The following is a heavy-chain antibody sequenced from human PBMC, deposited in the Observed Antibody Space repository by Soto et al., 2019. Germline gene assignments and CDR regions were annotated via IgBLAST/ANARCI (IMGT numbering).Heavy chain of an antibody. D-gene: IGHD1-26*01. Sequence: SGPTMVNPAPSLTLTCTYSGFSLTTYGMCVSWIRQPPGKALDWLALIDWDDDLYYTASLKTRLTFSKHTSNYQAFLTMTNIDPVDTATYYWARSGGSHDRFYFGYWGQRTLVAVSS. V-gene: IGHV2-70*01. J-gene: IGHJ4*02. CDR3: ARSGGSHDRFYFGY. CDR1: GFSLTTYGMC. CDR2: IDWDDDL.